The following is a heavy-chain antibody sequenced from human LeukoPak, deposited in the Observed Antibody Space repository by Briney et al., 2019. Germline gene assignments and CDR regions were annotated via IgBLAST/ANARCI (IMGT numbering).Heavy chain of an antibody. CDR3: ARGRHSSGYYDAAFDI. Sequence: ASVKVSCKSSGYTFTGYYMHWVRQAPGQGLEWMGWINPNSGGTNYAQKFQGRVTMTRDTSISTAYMEISRLRSDDTAVYYCARGRHSSGYYDAAFDIWGQGPMVTVSS. D-gene: IGHD3-22*01. CDR2: INPNSGGT. V-gene: IGHV1-2*02. CDR1: GYTFTGYY. J-gene: IGHJ3*02.